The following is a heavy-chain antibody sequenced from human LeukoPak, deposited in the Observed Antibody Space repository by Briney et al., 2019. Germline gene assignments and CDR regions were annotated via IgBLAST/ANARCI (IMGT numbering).Heavy chain of an antibody. CDR1: GFTFSSYG. V-gene: IGHV3-23*01. CDR2: ISGSGGST. D-gene: IGHD4-17*01. Sequence: GGSLRLSCAASGFTFSSYGMSWVRQAPGKGLEWVSAISGSGGSTYYADSVKGRFTISRDNSKNTLYLQMNSLRAEDTAVYYCAKGLLPLPGDYEDAFDIWGQGTMVTVSS. CDR3: AKGLLPLPGDYEDAFDI. J-gene: IGHJ3*02.